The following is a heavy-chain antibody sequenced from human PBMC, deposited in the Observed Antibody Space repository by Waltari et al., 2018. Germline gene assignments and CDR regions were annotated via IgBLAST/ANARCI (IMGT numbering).Heavy chain of an antibody. D-gene: IGHD5-12*01. Sequence: QVQLVESGGGVVQPGRSLRLSCAASGFTFSSYAMHWVRKAPGKGLGWGAVKSYDGSNKYYADSVKGRFTISRDNAKNTLYLQMNSLRAEDTAVYYCASGDGYDLFDYWGQGTLVTVSS. CDR3: ASGDGYDLFDY. J-gene: IGHJ4*02. CDR1: GFTFSSYA. V-gene: IGHV3-30-3*01. CDR2: KSYDGSNK.